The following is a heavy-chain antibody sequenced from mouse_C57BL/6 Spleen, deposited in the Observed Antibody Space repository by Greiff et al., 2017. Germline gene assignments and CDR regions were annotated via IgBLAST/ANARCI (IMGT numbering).Heavy chain of an antibody. CDR3: ARPGTGDYAMDY. J-gene: IGHJ4*01. CDR1: GFTFSDYG. Sequence: EVKLQESGGGLVKPGGSLKLSCAASGFTFSDYGMHWVRQAPEKGLEWVAYISSGSSTIYYADTVKGRFTISRDNAKNTLFLQMTSLRSEDTAMYYCARPGTGDYAMDYWGQGTSVTVSS. CDR2: ISSGSSTI. D-gene: IGHD3-3*01. V-gene: IGHV5-17*01.